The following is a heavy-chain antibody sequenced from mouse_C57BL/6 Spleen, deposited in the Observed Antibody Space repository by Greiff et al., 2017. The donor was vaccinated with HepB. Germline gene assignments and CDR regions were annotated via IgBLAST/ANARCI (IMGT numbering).Heavy chain of an antibody. V-gene: IGHV1-69*01. CDR3: ARDYAMDY. CDR2: IDPSDSYT. CDR1: GYTFTSYW. Sequence: VQLQQPGAELVMPGASVKLSCKASGYTFTSYWMHWVKQRPGQGLEWIGEIDPSDSYTNYNQKFKGKSTLTVDKSSSTAYMQLSSLTSEDSAVYYGARDYAMDYWGQGTSVTVSS. J-gene: IGHJ4*01.